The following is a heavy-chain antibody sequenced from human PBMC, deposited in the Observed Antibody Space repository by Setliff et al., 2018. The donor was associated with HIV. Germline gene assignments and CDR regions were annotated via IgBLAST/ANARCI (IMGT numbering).Heavy chain of an antibody. Sequence: PSETLSLTCTVSGGSISGYYWSWIRQPPGKGLEWIGCISHSGNTNFNPSLNSRVTISLDTSKNQFSLKLTSVTATDTAVYYCARDRRDDYYLTAYFDSLGQGTLVTVSS. D-gene: IGHD1-26*01. J-gene: IGHJ4*02. CDR2: ISHSGNT. CDR3: ARDRRDDYYLTAYFDS. CDR1: GGSISGYY. V-gene: IGHV4-59*12.